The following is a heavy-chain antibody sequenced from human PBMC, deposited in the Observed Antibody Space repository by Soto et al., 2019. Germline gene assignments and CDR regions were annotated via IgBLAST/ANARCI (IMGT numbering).Heavy chain of an antibody. D-gene: IGHD1-26*01. J-gene: IGHJ6*02. V-gene: IGHV4-38-2*01. CDR2: IYHSGNT. CDR1: GYSISLGYY. CDR3: ARGYSGSYSVASGSYYYYGMDV. Sequence: PSETLSLTCAVSGYSISLGYYWGWIRQPPGKGLEWIGSIYHSGNTYYNPSLKSRVSISLDTSKNHFSLELTSVTAADTAVYYCARGYSGSYSVASGSYYYYGMDVWGQGTTVTVSS.